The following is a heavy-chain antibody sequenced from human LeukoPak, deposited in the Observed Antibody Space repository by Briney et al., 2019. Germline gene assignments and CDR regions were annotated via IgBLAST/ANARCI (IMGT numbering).Heavy chain of an antibody. CDR2: IIPILGIA. V-gene: IGHV1-69*04. CDR1: GGTFSSYA. J-gene: IGHJ4*02. Sequence: SVKVSCEASGGTFSSYAISWVRQAPGQGLEWMGRIIPILGIANYAQKFQGRVTITADKSTSTAYMELSSLRSEDTAVYYCATKRGYSYGYVDYWGQGTLVTVSS. D-gene: IGHD5-18*01. CDR3: ATKRGYSYGYVDY.